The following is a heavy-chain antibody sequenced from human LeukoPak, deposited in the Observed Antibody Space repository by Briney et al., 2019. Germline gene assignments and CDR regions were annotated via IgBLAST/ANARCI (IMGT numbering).Heavy chain of an antibody. CDR2: ISTSNGDT. CDR3: AREGLGELTLDY. J-gene: IGHJ4*02. CDR1: GYTFSTYG. V-gene: IGHV1-18*01. Sequence: ASVKVSCKASGYTFSTYGISWVRQAPGQGLEWMGWISTSNGDTKYAQKLQGRVTMTTDTSTSTAYMELRSLRSDDTAAYYCAREGLGELTLDYWGQGTLVTVSS. D-gene: IGHD3-16*01.